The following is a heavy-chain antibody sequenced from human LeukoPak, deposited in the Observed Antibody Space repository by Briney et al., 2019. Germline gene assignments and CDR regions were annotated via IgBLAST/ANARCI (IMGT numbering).Heavy chain of an antibody. V-gene: IGHV5-51*01. Sequence: GESLKISCKGSGYSFTSYWIGWVRQMPGKGLEWMGIIYPGDSDTRYSPSFQGQVTISADKSISTAYLQWSSLKASDTAMYYCARSRPYGDPTFYYYYGMDVWGLGTTVTVSS. J-gene: IGHJ6*02. CDR3: ARSRPYGDPTFYYYYGMDV. D-gene: IGHD4-17*01. CDR1: GYSFTSYW. CDR2: IYPGDSDT.